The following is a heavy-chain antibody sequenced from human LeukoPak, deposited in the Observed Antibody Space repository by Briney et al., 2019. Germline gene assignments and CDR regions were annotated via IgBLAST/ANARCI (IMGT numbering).Heavy chain of an antibody. Sequence: PSETLSLTCAVYGGSFSGYYWSWIRQPPGKGLEWIGEINHSGSTNYNPSLKSRVTISVDTSKNQFSLKLSSVTAADTAVYYCARDDGTYSGIFDYWGQGTLVTVSS. J-gene: IGHJ4*02. CDR2: INHSGST. CDR1: GGSFSGYY. D-gene: IGHD4-23*01. CDR3: ARDDGTYSGIFDY. V-gene: IGHV4-34*01.